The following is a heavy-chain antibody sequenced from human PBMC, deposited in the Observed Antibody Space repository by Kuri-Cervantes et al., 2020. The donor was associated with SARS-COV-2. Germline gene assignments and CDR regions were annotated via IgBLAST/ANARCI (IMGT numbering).Heavy chain of an antibody. D-gene: IGHD5-18*01. CDR2: INPNSGGT. J-gene: IGHJ4*02. Sequence: ASVKVSCKASGYTFTGYYMHWVRQAPGQGLEWMGWINPNSGGTNYAQKFQGRVTMTRDTSTSTVYMELSSLRSEDTAVYYCARVNKFRVVIQLLGLDYWGQGTLVTVSS. V-gene: IGHV1-2*02. CDR1: GYTFTGYY. CDR3: ARVNKFRVVIQLLGLDY.